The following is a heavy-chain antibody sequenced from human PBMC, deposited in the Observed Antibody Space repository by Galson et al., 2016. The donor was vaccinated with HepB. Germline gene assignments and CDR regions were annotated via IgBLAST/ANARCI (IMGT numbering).Heavy chain of an antibody. V-gene: IGHV6-1*01. D-gene: IGHD5-18*01. CDR1: GDSVSRDSAA. CDR3: AREVRGYMYNWLDP. Sequence: LRLSCAISGDSVSRDSAAWNWIRQSPSRGLEWLGGTYYRSKWNTDYALSVKSRITINADTPKNQFSLQLKSVTPEDTAVYYCAREVRGYMYNWLDPWGQGTLVTVSS. J-gene: IGHJ5*02. CDR2: TYYRSKWNT.